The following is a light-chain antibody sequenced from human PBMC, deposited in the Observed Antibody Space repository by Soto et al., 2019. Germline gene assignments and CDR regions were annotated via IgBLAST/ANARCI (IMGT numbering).Light chain of an antibody. CDR3: QQYSSYLT. CDR2: DAS. CDR1: QSISSW. Sequence: GDRVTITCRASQSISSWLAWYHQKPGKAPKLLIYDASSLESGLPSRFSGSGSGTEFTLTISSLQPDEFATYYCQQYSSYLTFGQGTKVEIK. V-gene: IGKV1-5*01. J-gene: IGKJ1*01.